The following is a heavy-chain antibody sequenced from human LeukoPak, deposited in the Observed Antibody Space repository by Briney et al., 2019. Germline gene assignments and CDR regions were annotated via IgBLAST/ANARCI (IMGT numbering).Heavy chain of an antibody. CDR2: ISGSGGST. J-gene: IGHJ5*02. CDR1: GFTFSSYS. D-gene: IGHD6-19*01. Sequence: GGSLRLSCAASGFTFSSYSMNWVRQAPGKGLEWVSAISGSGGSTYYADSVKGRFTISRDNSKNTLYLQMNSLRAEDTAVYYCAKDIFGSGWYRFDPWGQGTLVTVSS. CDR3: AKDIFGSGWYRFDP. V-gene: IGHV3-23*01.